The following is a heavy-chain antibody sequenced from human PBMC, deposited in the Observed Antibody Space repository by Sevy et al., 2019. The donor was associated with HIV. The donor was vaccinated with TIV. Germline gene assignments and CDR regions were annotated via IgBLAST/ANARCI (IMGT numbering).Heavy chain of an antibody. V-gene: IGHV3-30*04. CDR1: GFAFYDFA. Sequence: GGSLRLSCAASGFAFYDFAMNWLRQLPGKGLEWVAIISYDGRKKFYADSVKGRFTISRDNSKNVVYLQMNSLRPEDTAVYFCATASLWGDSGVSHPSFDSWGQGTLATVSS. CDR3: ATASLWGDSGVSHPSFDS. CDR2: ISYDGRKK. J-gene: IGHJ4*02. D-gene: IGHD2-15*01.